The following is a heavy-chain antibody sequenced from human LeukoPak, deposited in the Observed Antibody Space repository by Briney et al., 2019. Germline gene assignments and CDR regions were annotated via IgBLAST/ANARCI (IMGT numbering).Heavy chain of an antibody. D-gene: IGHD3-3*01. CDR1: GGSVSSDTYY. Sequence: SETLSLTCTVSGGSVSSDTYYWSWIRQPPGKGLGWIGYIYYRGSTNYNPSLKSRVTVSVDTSKNHFSLKLTSVTAADTAVYYCARSLSPAVGGKYYYFYGMDVWGQGTTVTVSS. CDR2: IYYRGST. V-gene: IGHV4-61*03. CDR3: ARSLSPAVGGKYYYFYGMDV. J-gene: IGHJ6*02.